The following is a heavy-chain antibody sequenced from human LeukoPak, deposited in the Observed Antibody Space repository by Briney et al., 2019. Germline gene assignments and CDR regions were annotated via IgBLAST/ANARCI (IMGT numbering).Heavy chain of an antibody. Sequence: PSETLSLTCAVYGGSFSGCYWSWIRQPPGKGLEWIGEINHSGSTNYNPSLKSRVTISVDTSKNQFSLKLSSVTAADTAVYYCARADYYDSSGYYRDHWGQGTLVTVSS. CDR2: INHSGST. J-gene: IGHJ4*02. V-gene: IGHV4-34*01. CDR1: GGSFSGCY. CDR3: ARADYYDSSGYYRDH. D-gene: IGHD3-22*01.